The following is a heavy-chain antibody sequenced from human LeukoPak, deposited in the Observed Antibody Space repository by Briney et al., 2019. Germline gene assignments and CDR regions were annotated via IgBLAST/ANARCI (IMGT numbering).Heavy chain of an antibody. CDR3: ATQKLEYSGGWYERYFDY. D-gene: IGHD6-19*01. CDR2: ISSSSSYI. CDR1: GFTFSSYS. J-gene: IGHJ4*02. V-gene: IGHV3-21*01. Sequence: AGSLRLSCAASGFTFSSYSMNWVRQAPGKGLEWVSSISSSSSYIYYADSVKGRFTISRDNAKNSLYLQMNSLRAEDTAVYYCATQKLEYSGGWYERYFDYWGQGTLVTVSS.